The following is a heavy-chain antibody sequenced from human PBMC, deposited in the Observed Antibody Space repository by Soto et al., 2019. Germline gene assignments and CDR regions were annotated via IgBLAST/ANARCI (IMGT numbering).Heavy chain of an antibody. CDR1: GFTFSSYA. Sequence: GGSLRLSCAASGFTFSSYAMSWVRQAPGKGLEWVSAISGSGGSTYYADSVKGRFTISRDNSKNTLYLQMNSLRAEDTAVYYCAKDYGDSGRNYYYGMDVWGQGTTVTVSS. J-gene: IGHJ6*02. D-gene: IGHD4-17*01. CDR3: AKDYGDSGRNYYYGMDV. CDR2: ISGSGGST. V-gene: IGHV3-23*01.